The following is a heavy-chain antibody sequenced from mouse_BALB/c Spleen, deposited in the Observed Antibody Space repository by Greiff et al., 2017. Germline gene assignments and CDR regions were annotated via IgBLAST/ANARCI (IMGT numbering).Heavy chain of an antibody. CDR2: IRSKSNNYAT. Sequence: GGGLVQPKGSLKLSCAASGFTFNTYAMNWVRQAPGKGLEWVARIRSKSNNYATYYADSVKDRFTISRDDSQSMLYLQMNNLKTEDTAMYYCVRRSWDYWGQGTTLTVSS. CDR3: VRRSWDY. CDR1: GFTFNTYA. V-gene: IGHV10-1*02. J-gene: IGHJ2*01.